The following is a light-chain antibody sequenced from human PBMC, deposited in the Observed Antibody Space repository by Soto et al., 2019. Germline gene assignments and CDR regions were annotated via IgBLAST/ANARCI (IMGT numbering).Light chain of an antibody. CDR2: SAT. J-gene: IGKJ1*01. CDR1: QSFSNY. V-gene: IGKV1-39*01. CDR3: QQTYTIPWT. Sequence: DNQMTQSPSSVSASVGDRVTITCRTSQSFSNYLAWYQHRPGKAPKLLIYSATVLQSGVPSRFSGSGSGTDFTLTISRLQPEDSATYYCQQTYTIPWTFGQGTRVEIK.